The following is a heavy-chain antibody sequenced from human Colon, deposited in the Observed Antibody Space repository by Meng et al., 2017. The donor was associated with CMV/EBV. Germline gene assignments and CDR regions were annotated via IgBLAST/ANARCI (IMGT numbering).Heavy chain of an antibody. Sequence: GESLKISCVDSGFITRSHWIHWVRQGPGKGLVWVSRIRGIGYDPSYADSVKGRFTVSRDNTKNIVYLQMNGLRPEDTAVYYCEAGRGGTYPDQWGQGTLVTVSS. V-gene: IGHV3-74*01. D-gene: IGHD1-26*01. J-gene: IGHJ5*02. CDR3: EAGRGGTYPDQ. CDR1: GFITRSHW. CDR2: IRGIGYDP.